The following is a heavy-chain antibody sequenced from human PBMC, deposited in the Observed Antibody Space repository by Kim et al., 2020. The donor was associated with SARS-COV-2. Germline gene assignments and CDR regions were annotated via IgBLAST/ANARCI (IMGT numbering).Heavy chain of an antibody. V-gene: IGHV3-49*03. J-gene: IGHJ4*02. CDR3: TRISNRGYYYFDY. D-gene: IGHD3-22*01. CDR1: GFTFGDYA. CDR2: ITSKAYGGTT. Sequence: GGSLRLSCTASGFTFGDYAMSFFRQAPGKVLEWVGFITSKAYGGTTEYAASVKGRFTISRDDSKSIAYLQMNSLKTEDTAVHYCTRISNRGYYYFDYWGQGTLVTVSS.